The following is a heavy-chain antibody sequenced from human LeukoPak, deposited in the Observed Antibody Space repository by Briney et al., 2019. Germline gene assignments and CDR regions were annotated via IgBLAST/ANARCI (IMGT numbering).Heavy chain of an antibody. Sequence: GGSLRLSCAASGFTFSSYDMTWVRQAPGRGLEWVSSIRPSGDNTYYGDPVKGRFTISRDNSKNTLYLQMNSLRAEDTAIYYCAKNGDRGAYCTGGTCYPYFYYYMDVRGKGTTVTI. CDR2: IRPSGDNT. D-gene: IGHD2-15*01. CDR1: GFTFSSYD. J-gene: IGHJ6*03. CDR3: AKNGDRGAYCTGGTCYPYFYYYMDV. V-gene: IGHV3-23*01.